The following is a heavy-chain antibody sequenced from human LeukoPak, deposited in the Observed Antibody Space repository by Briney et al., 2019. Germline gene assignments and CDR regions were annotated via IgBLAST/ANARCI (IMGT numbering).Heavy chain of an antibody. Sequence: GGSLRLSCAASGFTFSSYAMSWVRQAPGKGLEWVSAISGSGGSTYSADSVRGLFTISRDNSKNTLYLQMHSLRAEDTAVYYCAKGRTIFGVVNYYFEYWGQGALVTVSS. J-gene: IGHJ4*02. D-gene: IGHD3-3*01. V-gene: IGHV3-23*01. CDR3: AKGRTIFGVVNYYFEY. CDR1: GFTFSSYA. CDR2: ISGSGGST.